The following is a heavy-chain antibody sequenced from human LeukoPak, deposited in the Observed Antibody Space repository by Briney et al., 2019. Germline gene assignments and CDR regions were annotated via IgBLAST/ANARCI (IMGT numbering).Heavy chain of an antibody. V-gene: IGHV1-46*01. CDR3: ARRMVEDAFDI. CDR1: GYTFTSYY. J-gene: IGHJ3*02. Sequence: ASVKVSCKASGYTFTSYYMHWVRQAPGQGLEWMGIINPSGGSTSYAQKLQGRVTMTTDTSTSTAYMELRSLRSDDTAVYYCARRMVEDAFDIWGQGTMVTVSS. D-gene: IGHD3-10*01. CDR2: INPSGGST.